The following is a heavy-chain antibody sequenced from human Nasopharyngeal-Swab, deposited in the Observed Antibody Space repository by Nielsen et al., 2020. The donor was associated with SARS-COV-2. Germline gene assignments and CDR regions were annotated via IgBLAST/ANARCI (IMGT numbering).Heavy chain of an antibody. CDR1: GGTFSSYA. J-gene: IGHJ5*02. Sequence: SVKVSCKASGGTFSSYAISWVRQAPGQGLEWMGGIIPIFGTANYAQKFQGRVTITADDSTSTAYMELSSLRSEDTAVYYCARVTIRSSSKWNWFDPWGQGTLVTVSS. V-gene: IGHV1-69*13. CDR3: ARVTIRSSSKWNWFDP. D-gene: IGHD6-6*01. CDR2: IIPIFGTA.